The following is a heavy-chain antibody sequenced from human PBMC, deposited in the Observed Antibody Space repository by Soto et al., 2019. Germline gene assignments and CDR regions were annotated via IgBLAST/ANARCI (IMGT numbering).Heavy chain of an antibody. J-gene: IGHJ6*01. CDR1: GGSISSGGYY. D-gene: IGHD1-26*01. Sequence: SETLSLTCTLAGGSISSGGYYWSWIPQHPGKGLEWIGYIYYSGSTYYNPSLKSRVTRSVDTSKNQFSLKLNSVTAADTGVSCCRGSYPRRPHYVMELWAQRLTVTFSYG. CDR3: RGSYPRRPHYVMELWAQRLTVTFSYG. CDR2: IYYSGST. V-gene: IGHV4-31*03.